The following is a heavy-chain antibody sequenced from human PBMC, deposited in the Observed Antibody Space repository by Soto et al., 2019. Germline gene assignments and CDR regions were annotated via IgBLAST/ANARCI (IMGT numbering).Heavy chain of an antibody. Sequence: ETLSLTCTVSGGSSSRYYWSWIRQPPGKGLEWIGYIYYSGSTNYNPSLKSRVTISVDTSKNQFSLKLSSVTAADTAVYYCARHSSSLLVDYFEDWGQGTRVSVSS. CDR2: IYYSGST. J-gene: IGHJ4*02. CDR1: GGSSSRYY. D-gene: IGHD6-13*01. V-gene: IGHV4-59*08. CDR3: ARHSSSLLVDYFED.